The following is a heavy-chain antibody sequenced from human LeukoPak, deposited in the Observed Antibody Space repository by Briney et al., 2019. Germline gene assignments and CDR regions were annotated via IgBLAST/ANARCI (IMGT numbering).Heavy chain of an antibody. J-gene: IGHJ4*02. CDR1: GGTFTSYD. CDR2: MIPNSGNT. CDR3: ARGGLYSYGSGSFYENVPFDY. V-gene: IGHV1-8*01. D-gene: IGHD3-10*01. Sequence: ASVKVSCKASGGTFTSYDINWVRQATGQGLEWMGWMIPNSGNTGYAQKFQGRVTMTRNTSISTAYMELSSLRSEDTAVYYCARGGLYSYGSGSFYENVPFDYWGQGTLVTVSS.